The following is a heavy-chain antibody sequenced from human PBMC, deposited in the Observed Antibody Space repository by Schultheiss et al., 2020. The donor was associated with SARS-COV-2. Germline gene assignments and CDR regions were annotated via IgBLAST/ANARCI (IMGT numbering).Heavy chain of an antibody. J-gene: IGHJ6*02. CDR2: ISAYNGNT. V-gene: IGHV1-18*01. D-gene: IGHD3-9*01. Sequence: ASVKVSCKAFGYTFTSFAMNWVRQAPGQGLEWMGWISAYNGNTNYAQKLQGRVTMTTDTSTSTAYMELRSLRSDDTAVYYCARDPPRLRYFDGDYGMDVWGQGTTVTVSS. CDR1: GYTFTSFA. CDR3: ARDPPRLRYFDGDYGMDV.